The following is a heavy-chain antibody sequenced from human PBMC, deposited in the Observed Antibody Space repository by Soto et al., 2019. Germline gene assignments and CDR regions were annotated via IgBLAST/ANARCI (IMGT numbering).Heavy chain of an antibody. CDR3: SGPGGFDC. J-gene: IGHJ4*02. D-gene: IGHD6-19*01. CDR1: GFTFSSYW. V-gene: IGHV3-74*01. Sequence: EVQLVESGGGLVQPGGSLRLSCAASGFTFSSYWMHWVRQAPGKGLVWVSRINSDGSSTSYADSVKGLFAISRDNAKNTLYLQMTSLNAEDTAVYYTSGPGGFDCWGQGTLVTVSS. CDR2: INSDGSST.